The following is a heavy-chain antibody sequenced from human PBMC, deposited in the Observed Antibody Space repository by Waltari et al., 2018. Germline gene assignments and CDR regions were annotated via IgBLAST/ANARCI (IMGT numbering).Heavy chain of an antibody. J-gene: IGHJ4*02. CDR2: INQSGST. D-gene: IGHD3-22*01. Sequence: QVQLVQSGAEVKKPGASVKVSCKVSGYTLTELSMHWVRQAPGKGLEWIGEINQSGSTNYNPSLKSRVTISVDTSKNQFSLKLSSVTAADTAVYYCARLNYYDSSGYQRFDYWGQGTLVTVSS. CDR3: ARLNYYDSSGYQRFDY. CDR1: GYTLTELS. V-gene: IGHV4-34*02.